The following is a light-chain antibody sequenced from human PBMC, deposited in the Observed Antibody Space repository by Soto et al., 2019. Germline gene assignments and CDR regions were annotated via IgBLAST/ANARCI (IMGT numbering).Light chain of an antibody. J-gene: IGKJ4*01. CDR1: QSVSSY. CDR2: DAS. V-gene: IGKV3-11*01. Sequence: EIVLTQSPATLSLSPGERATLSCRASQSVSSYLAWYQQKPGQAPRLLIYDASNRATGVPARFSGSGSGTDFTLTISSLEPEDFALYYCQHFNNWPLTFGGGTKVEIK. CDR3: QHFNNWPLT.